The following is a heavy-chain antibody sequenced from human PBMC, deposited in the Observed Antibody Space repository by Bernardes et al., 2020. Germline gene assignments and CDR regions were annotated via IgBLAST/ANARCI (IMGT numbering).Heavy chain of an antibody. CDR2: IWYDGSNK. J-gene: IGHJ4*02. V-gene: IGHV3-33*01. Sequence: SLRLSCAASGFTFSSYGMHWVRQAPGKGLEWVAVIWYDGSNKYYADSVKGRFTISRDNSKNTLYLQMNSLRAEDTAVYYCARADWGSSTSCPDYWGQGTLVTGSS. CDR3: ARADWGSSTSCPDY. CDR1: GFTFSSYG. D-gene: IGHD2-2*01.